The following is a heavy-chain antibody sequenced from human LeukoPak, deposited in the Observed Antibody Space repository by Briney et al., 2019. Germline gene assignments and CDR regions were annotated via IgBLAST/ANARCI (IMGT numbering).Heavy chain of an antibody. D-gene: IGHD6-19*01. J-gene: IGHJ3*02. CDR1: GFTFSSYA. CDR2: ISYDGSNK. V-gene: IGHV3-30*04. CDR3: ATTRLGQWLQLSAFDI. Sequence: GGSLRLSCAASGFTFSSYAMHWVRQAPGKGLEWVAVISYDGSNKYYADSVKGRFTISRDKSKNTLYLQMNSLRAEDTAVYYCATTRLGQWLQLSAFDIWGQGTMVTVSS.